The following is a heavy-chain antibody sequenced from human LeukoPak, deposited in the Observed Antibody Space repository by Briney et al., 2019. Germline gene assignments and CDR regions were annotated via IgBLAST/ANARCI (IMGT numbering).Heavy chain of an antibody. V-gene: IGHV4-39*07. D-gene: IGHD2-8*01. CDR3: ARDCTNGVCYISPRGIDY. J-gene: IGHJ4*02. CDR2: IYYSGST. Sequence: SETLSLTCTVSGGSISSSSYYWGWIRQPPGKGLEWIGSIYYSGSTYYNPSLKSRVTISVDTSKNQFSLKLSSVTAADTAVYYCARDCTNGVCYISPRGIDYWGQGTLVTVSS. CDR1: GGSISSSSYY.